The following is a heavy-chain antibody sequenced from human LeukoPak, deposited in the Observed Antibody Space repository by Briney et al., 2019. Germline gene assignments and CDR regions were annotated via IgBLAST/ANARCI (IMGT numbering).Heavy chain of an antibody. V-gene: IGHV3-23*01. CDR2: ISGSGGGT. J-gene: IGHJ4*02. Sequence: GGSLRLSCAASGFTFSSYAMSWVRQAPGKGLEWVSVISGSGGGTYYADSVKGRFTISRDNSKNTLYLQMNSLRAEDTAVYYCAKDYSSSWYYFDYWGQGTLVTVSS. CDR1: GFTFSSYA. CDR3: AKDYSSSWYYFDY. D-gene: IGHD6-13*01.